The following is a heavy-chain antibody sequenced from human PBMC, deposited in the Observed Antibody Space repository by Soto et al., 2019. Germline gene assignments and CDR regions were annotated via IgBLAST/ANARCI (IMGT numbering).Heavy chain of an antibody. Sequence: PGESLKISCKGSGYSFTSYWISWVRQMPGKGLEWMGRIDPSDSYTNYSPSFQGHVTISADKSISTAYLQWSSLKASDTAMYYCASHSSGWENYYYYGMDVWGQGTTVTVS. CDR2: IDPSDSYT. V-gene: IGHV5-10-1*01. CDR1: GYSFTSYW. CDR3: ASHSSGWENYYYYGMDV. J-gene: IGHJ6*02. D-gene: IGHD6-19*01.